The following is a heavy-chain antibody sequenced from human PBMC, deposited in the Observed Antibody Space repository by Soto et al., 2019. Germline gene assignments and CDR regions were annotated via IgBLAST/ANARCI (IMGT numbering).Heavy chain of an antibody. J-gene: IGHJ4*02. CDR2: IKSKTDGGTA. V-gene: IGHV3-15*01. CDR3: TTGIYYDILTGYHNVAY. Sequence: GGSLRLSCNCSGFRFSEHAMTWVRQAAGKGLEWVGRIKSKTDGGTADYAAPVKGRATISRDDSKNTVYLQMNSLKTEDTAVYYCTTGIYYDILTGYHNVAYWGQGALVTVSS. D-gene: IGHD3-9*01. CDR1: GFRFSEHA.